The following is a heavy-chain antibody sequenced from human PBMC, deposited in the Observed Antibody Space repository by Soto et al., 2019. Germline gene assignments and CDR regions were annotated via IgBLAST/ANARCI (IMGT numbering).Heavy chain of an antibody. J-gene: IGHJ6*02. CDR2: ISNDGSNK. D-gene: IGHD1-1*01. Sequence: GGSLRLSCAASGFTVSSNYMSWVRQAPGKGLEWVAVISNDGSNKYFLDSVKGRFTVSRDNSNNTLYLQVDSLRAEDTAVYYCARDKKPFNWSPSILKSYYYGMDVWGQGTTVTVSS. CDR3: ARDKKPFNWSPSILKSYYYGMDV. V-gene: IGHV3-30-3*01. CDR1: GFTVSSNY.